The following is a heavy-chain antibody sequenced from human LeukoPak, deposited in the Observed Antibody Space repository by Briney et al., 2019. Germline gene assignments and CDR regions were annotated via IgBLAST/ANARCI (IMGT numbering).Heavy chain of an antibody. V-gene: IGHV3-33*01. Sequence: RTLRLSSAASRFNSSSYGIHSVPHAPREGLGWVTSIWFDGSNIHYADSVKGRVIISRDNSKSALYLQMNSLRAEDTAIYYCARDSLPMAVTGPFDHWGQGALVTVSS. CDR1: RFNSSSYG. CDR3: ARDSLPMAVTGPFDH. J-gene: IGHJ4*02. CDR2: IWFDGSNI. D-gene: IGHD6-19*01.